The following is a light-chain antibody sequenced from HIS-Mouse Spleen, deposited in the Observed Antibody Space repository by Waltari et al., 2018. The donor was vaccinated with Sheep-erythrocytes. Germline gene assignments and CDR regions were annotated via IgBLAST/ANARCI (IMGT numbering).Light chain of an antibody. CDR2: QDT. CDR3: QAWDSSIVV. CDR1: KLGDKY. J-gene: IGLJ2*01. V-gene: IGLV3-1*01. Sequence: SSELTQPPSVSVSPGQTASITCSGDKLGDKYACWYQQKPGQSPVLVIYQDTKRPSGIPELFSVSHSGNTATLTISGTQAMDEADYYCQAWDSSIVVFGGGTTLTVL.